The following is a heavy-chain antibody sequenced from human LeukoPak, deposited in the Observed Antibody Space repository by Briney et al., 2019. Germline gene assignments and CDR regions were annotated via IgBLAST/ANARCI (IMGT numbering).Heavy chain of an antibody. CDR3: AGGQNYYGSGSSP. D-gene: IGHD3-10*01. CDR1: GFTFSSYG. Sequence: PGSSLRLSCAVSGFTFSSYGMHWVRQAPGKGLEWVAVISYDGSNKYYADSVKGRFTISRDNSKNTLYLQMNSLRAEDTAVYYCAGGQNYYGSGSSPWGQGTLVTVSS. J-gene: IGHJ5*02. CDR2: ISYDGSNK. V-gene: IGHV3-30*03.